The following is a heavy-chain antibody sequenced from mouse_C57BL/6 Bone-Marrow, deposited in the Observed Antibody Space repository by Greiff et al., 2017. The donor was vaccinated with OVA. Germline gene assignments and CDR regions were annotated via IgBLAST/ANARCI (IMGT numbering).Heavy chain of an antibody. CDR2: LYPGSGST. CDR1: GYTFTSYW. CDR3: ARGDYYGSSASGY. Sequence: QVQLQQSGAELVKPGASVKMSCKASGYTFTSYWITWVKQRPGQGLEWIGDLYPGSGSTNYNEKFKSKATLTVDTSSSTAYMQLSSLTSEDSAVYYCARGDYYGSSASGYWGQGTTLTVSS. D-gene: IGHD1-1*01. V-gene: IGHV1-55*01. J-gene: IGHJ2*01.